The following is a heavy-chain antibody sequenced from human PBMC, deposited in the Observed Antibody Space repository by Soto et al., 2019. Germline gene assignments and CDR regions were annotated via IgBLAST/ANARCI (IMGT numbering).Heavy chain of an antibody. CDR3: AKDYYYDSSGYSNWFDP. CDR1: GFTFSNSD. J-gene: IGHJ5*02. V-gene: IGHV3-35*01. D-gene: IGHD3-22*01. CDR2: VSWNGSRT. Sequence: GGSLRLSCAASGFTFSNSDMNWVHQAPGKGLEWVSGVSWNGSRTHYADSVKGRFIISRDNSRNTLYLQMNSLRAEDTAVYYCAKDYYYDSSGYSNWFDPWGQGTLVTV.